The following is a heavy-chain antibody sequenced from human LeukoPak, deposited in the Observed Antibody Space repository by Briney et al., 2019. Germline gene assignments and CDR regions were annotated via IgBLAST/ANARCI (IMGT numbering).Heavy chain of an antibody. CDR3: PRGPRITLVRGGQWYYYMDV. V-gene: IGHV1-46*01. CDR2: INPSGGST. CDR1: GYTFSSNY. Sequence: ASVKVSCKASGYTFSSNYMHWVRQAPGQGLEWMGIINPSGGSTNYAQKFQGRVTMTRDTSTSTVYMELSSLRSEDTAVYYCPRGPRITLVRGGQWYYYMDVWGKGTTVTISS. J-gene: IGHJ6*03. D-gene: IGHD3-10*01.